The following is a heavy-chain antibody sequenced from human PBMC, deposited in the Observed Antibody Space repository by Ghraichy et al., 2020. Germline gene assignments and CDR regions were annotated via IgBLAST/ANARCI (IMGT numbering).Heavy chain of an antibody. CDR1: GFTFSTYW. D-gene: IGHD3-22*01. J-gene: IGHJ4*02. V-gene: IGHV3-7*03. CDR3: VRGLYDSSGTFDY. Sequence: GGSLRLSCEASGFTFSTYWMSWVRQAPGKGLEWVANIKHDESEKYYVDSVKGRFTVSRDNAKNSLYLQMNSLRVEDTAVYYCVRGLYDSSGTFDYCSQGTLVTVSS. CDR2: IKHDESEK.